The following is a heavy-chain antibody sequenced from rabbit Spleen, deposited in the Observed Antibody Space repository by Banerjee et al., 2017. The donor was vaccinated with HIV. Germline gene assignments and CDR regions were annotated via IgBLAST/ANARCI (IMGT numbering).Heavy chain of an antibody. V-gene: IGHV1S45*01. CDR1: GFSFSSGYD. D-gene: IGHD4-2*01. CDR2: INAVTGKA. Sequence: QEQLVESGGGLVKPGASLTLICTASGFSFSSGYDMSWVRQAPGKGLEWIACINAVTGKAVYASWAKGRFTFSKTSSTTVTLQMTSLTDADTATYFCARGGYGGHIYAMGLWGQGTLVTVS. CDR3: ARGGYGGHIYAMGL. J-gene: IGHJ3*01.